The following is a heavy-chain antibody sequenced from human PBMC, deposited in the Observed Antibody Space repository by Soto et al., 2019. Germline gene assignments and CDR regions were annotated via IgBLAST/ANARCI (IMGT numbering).Heavy chain of an antibody. Sequence: EVQLVESGGGLVQPGRSLRLSFAASGFTFDDYAMHWVRQAPGKGLEWVSGISWNSGSIGYADSVKGRFTISRDNAKNSLYLQMNSLRAEDTALYYCAKDGVLSGYDYYYGMDVWGQGTTVTVSS. J-gene: IGHJ6*02. V-gene: IGHV3-9*01. CDR1: GFTFDDYA. CDR2: ISWNSGSI. D-gene: IGHD5-12*01. CDR3: AKDGVLSGYDYYYGMDV.